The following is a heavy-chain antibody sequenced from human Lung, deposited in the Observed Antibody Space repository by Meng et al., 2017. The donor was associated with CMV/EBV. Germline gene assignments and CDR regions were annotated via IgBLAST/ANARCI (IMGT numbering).Heavy chain of an antibody. D-gene: IGHD3-3*01. CDR1: GYTFTSYY. CDR3: ASWSGMDY. Sequence: SVQVSCKASGYTFTSYYMHCARQAPGQWLEWMGIINPSAGSTSYAQKFQGRVTMTSDTSTSTVYMELSSLRSEDTAVYYCASWSGMDYWGQGTLVTVSS. J-gene: IGHJ4*02. V-gene: IGHV1-46*01. CDR2: INPSAGST.